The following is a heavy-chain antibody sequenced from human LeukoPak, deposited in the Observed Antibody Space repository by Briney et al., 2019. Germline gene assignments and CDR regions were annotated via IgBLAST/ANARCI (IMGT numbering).Heavy chain of an antibody. CDR3: AKDRRYSSPLYSFDY. Sequence: GGSLRLSCVASGITFSSYAMSWVRQAPGKGLEWVSAMSGSGGSTYYADSVKGRFTISRDNSQNTLYLQMNSLRAEDTAVYYCAKDRRYSSPLYSFDYWGQGTLVTVSS. J-gene: IGHJ4*02. CDR1: GITFSSYA. V-gene: IGHV3-23*01. D-gene: IGHD6-13*01. CDR2: MSGSGGST.